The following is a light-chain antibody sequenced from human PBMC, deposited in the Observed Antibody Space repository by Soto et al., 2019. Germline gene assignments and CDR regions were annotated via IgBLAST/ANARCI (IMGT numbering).Light chain of an antibody. CDR2: EAS. V-gene: IGKV1-33*01. Sequence: DFQMTQSPSSLSASVGDRVTITCQASQDIKNYLNWYQQKPGTAPKLLIYEASNLETGVPSRFSGSGSGRSFTFTISSLQPEDIATYYCQQCDDFITFGGGTRIEIK. CDR3: QQCDDFIT. CDR1: QDIKNY. J-gene: IGKJ4*01.